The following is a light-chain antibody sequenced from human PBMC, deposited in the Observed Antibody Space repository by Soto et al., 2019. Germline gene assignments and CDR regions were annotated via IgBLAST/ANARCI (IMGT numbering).Light chain of an antibody. Sequence: EIVLTQSPGTLSLSPGERATLSCRASQSVSSSYLVWYQQKPGQAPRLLIYGASSRAPGIPDRFSGSGSGTDFTLTISRLEPEDFAVYYCQQYSSSSWTFGQGTKVEIK. V-gene: IGKV3-20*01. CDR1: QSVSSSY. CDR2: GAS. CDR3: QQYSSSSWT. J-gene: IGKJ1*01.